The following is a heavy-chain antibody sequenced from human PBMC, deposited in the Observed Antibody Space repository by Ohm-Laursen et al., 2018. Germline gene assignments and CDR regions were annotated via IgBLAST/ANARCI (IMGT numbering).Heavy chain of an antibody. Sequence: SLRLSCAASGFTFDTYAMSWVRQAPGKGMEWVSSMAGVGGNTYYADSVKGRFTISRDDSKDTLYLQMNSLKAEDTAVYSCARCMRLSRDGVDYWGQGTLVTVSS. CDR1: GFTFDTYA. V-gene: IGHV3-23*01. J-gene: IGHJ4*02. CDR3: ARCMRLSRDGVDY. D-gene: IGHD5-24*01. CDR2: MAGVGGNT.